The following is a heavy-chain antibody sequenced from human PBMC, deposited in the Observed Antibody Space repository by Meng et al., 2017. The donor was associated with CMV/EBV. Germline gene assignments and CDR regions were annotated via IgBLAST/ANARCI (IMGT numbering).Heavy chain of an antibody. V-gene: IGHV3-21*01. Sequence: SCAASGFTFSSYSMNWVRQAPGKGLEWVSSISSSSSYIYYADSVKGRFTISRDNAKNSLYLQMNSLRAEDTAVYYCARWYYYDSSGYYDGGSSVDYWGQGTLVTVSS. CDR3: ARWYYYDSSGYYDGGSSVDY. CDR1: GFTFSSYS. D-gene: IGHD3-22*01. CDR2: ISSSSSYI. J-gene: IGHJ4*02.